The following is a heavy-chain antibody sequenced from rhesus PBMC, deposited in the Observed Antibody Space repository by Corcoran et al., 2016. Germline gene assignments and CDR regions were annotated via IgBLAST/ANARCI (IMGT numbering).Heavy chain of an antibody. CDR1: GGSISGYFY. J-gene: IGHJ5-1*01. V-gene: IGHV4-73*01. D-gene: IGHD2-39*01. Sequence: QVKLQQWGEGLVKPSETLSLTCAVYGGSISGYFYWSWICQAPGKVLEWIGNIDGNSSSTKYNPSLKKRVTISKDTSKNQFSLKLRFVTAADTAVYYCARDLSGVGFDVWGPGVLVTVSS. CDR2: IDGNSSST. CDR3: ARDLSGVGFDV.